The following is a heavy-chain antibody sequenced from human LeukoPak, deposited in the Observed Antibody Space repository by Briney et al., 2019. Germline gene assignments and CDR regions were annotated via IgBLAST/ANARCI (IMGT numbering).Heavy chain of an antibody. CDR3: TKDHGSGGYYFDY. J-gene: IGHJ4*02. CDR1: GFTFSNVW. Sequence: GGSLRLSCAASGFTFSNVWMSWVRQAPGKGLEWVGRIKSKTDGGTVDYAAPVKGRFTISRDDLKNTLYLEMNSLKTEDTAVYYCTKDHGSGGYYFDYWGQGTLVTVSS. CDR2: IKSKTDGGTV. V-gene: IGHV3-15*01. D-gene: IGHD3-10*01.